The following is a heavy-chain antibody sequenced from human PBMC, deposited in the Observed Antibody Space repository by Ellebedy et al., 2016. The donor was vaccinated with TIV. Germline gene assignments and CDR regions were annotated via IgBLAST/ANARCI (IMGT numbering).Heavy chain of an antibody. D-gene: IGHD6-13*01. CDR3: ARTRNGIAATGTNWLAP. CDR1: GYTFLGYY. V-gene: IGHV1-2*02. Sequence: ASVKVSCKASGYTFLGYYIHWVRQPPAQGREWMGWINCTSGGPKYAPKFQGRVTMTRDTSISTAYMELNRLGSDDTAVYYCARTRNGIAATGTNWLAPWGQGTPVTVSS. CDR2: INCTSGGP. J-gene: IGHJ5*02.